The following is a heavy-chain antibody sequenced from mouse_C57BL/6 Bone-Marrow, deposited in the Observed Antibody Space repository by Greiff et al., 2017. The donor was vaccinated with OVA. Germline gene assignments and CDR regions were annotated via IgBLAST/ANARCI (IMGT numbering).Heavy chain of an antibody. J-gene: IGHJ3*01. V-gene: IGHV1-64*01. D-gene: IGHD1-1*01. Sequence: QVQLQQPGAELVKPGASVKLSCKASGYTFTSYWMHWVKQRPGQGLEWIGMINPNSGSTNYNEKFKSKATLTVDKSTSTAYMQLSSLTSENSAVYYCSRSLYGGSSAWFAYWGQGTLVTVSA. CDR2: INPNSGST. CDR1: GYTFTSYW. CDR3: SRSLYGGSSAWFAY.